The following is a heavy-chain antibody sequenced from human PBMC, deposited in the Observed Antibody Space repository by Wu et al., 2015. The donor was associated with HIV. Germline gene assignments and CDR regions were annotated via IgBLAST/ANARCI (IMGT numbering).Heavy chain of an antibody. D-gene: IGHD3-9*01. Sequence: QVQLVQSGAEVKKPGSSVKVSCKASGGTFSSYAISWVRQAPGQGLEWMGGIIPIFGTANYAQKFQGRVTITADESTSTAYMELSSLRSEDTAVYYCARDYDTTNSRSYYYYYMDVWGKGTTVTVSS. CDR2: IIPIFGTA. CDR3: ARDYDTTNSRSYYYYYMDV. J-gene: IGHJ6*03. V-gene: IGHV1-69*12. CDR1: GGTFSSYA.